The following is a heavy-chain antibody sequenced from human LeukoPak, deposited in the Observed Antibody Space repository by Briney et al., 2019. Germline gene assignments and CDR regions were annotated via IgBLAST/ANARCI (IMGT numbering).Heavy chain of an antibody. V-gene: IGHV3-21*01. J-gene: IGHJ4*02. CDR3: ARDSDVHCSGGSCTNFDY. Sequence: PGGSLRLSCAASGFTFSSHGMNWVRQAPGKGLEWVSSISSSTSYIYYADSVKGRFTISRDNARKSLYLQMNSLRAEDTAIYYCARDSDVHCSGGSCTNFDYWGQGTRVTVSS. D-gene: IGHD2-15*01. CDR2: ISSSTSYI. CDR1: GFTFSSHG.